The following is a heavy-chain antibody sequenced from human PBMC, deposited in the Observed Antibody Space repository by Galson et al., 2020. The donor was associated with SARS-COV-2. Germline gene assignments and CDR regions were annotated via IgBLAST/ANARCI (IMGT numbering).Heavy chain of an antibody. D-gene: IGHD2-21*02. V-gene: IGHV3-30*16. CDR2: ISYDGSNN. Sequence: GGSLRLSCAASGFIFSDYAMHWVCQAPGTGLERMTAISYDGSNNSYANSVKGRFTTTRDKSKHTLYLQMDSLRPGDTAVYYCARTSDFFEYFDYWGQGTLVTVSS. CDR1: GFIFSDYA. CDR3: ARTSDFFEYFDY. J-gene: IGHJ4*02.